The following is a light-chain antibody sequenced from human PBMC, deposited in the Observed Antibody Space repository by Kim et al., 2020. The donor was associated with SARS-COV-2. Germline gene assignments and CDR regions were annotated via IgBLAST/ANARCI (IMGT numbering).Light chain of an antibody. CDR1: QSVSSN. CDR2: GAS. V-gene: IGKV3-15*01. Sequence: EMVMTQSPATLSVSPGERATLSCRASQSVSSNLAWYQQKPGQAPRLLIYGASTRATGIPARFSGNGSGTEFTLTISSLQSEDFALYYCQQYNTWPTWTFGQGTKVEIK. CDR3: QQYNTWPTWT. J-gene: IGKJ1*01.